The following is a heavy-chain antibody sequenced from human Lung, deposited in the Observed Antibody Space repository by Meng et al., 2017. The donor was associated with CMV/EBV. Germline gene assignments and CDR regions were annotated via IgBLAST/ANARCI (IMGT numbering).Heavy chain of an antibody. CDR3: ARGPRADGYYDILTGYRSPYYFDY. D-gene: IGHD3-9*01. V-gene: IGHV1-2*06. J-gene: IGHJ4*02. CDR2: INPNSGGT. Sequence: MHWVRQAPGQGLEWMGRINPNSGGTNYAQKFQGGVTMTRDTSISTAYMQLRRLRSDDTAVYYCARGPRADGYYDILTGYRSPYYFDYWGQGTLVTVSS.